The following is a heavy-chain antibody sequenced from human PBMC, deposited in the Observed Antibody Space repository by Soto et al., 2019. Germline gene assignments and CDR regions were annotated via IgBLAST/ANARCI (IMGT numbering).Heavy chain of an antibody. CDR1: GGSFSDYY. D-gene: IGHD5-18*01. CDR3: ARGGYSYGYGY. Sequence: SETLSLTCAVYGGSFSDYYWSWIRQPPGKGLEWIGEINHSGSTNYNPSLKSRVTISVDTSKNQFSLKLSSVTAADTAVYYCARGGYSYGYGYWGQGTLVTVSS. CDR2: INHSGST. J-gene: IGHJ4*02. V-gene: IGHV4-34*01.